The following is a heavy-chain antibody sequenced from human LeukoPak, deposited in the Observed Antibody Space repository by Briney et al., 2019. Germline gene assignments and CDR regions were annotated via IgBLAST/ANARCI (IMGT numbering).Heavy chain of an antibody. CDR3: AKGGKYSGSGSPDY. CDR1: GCTFSTYA. CDR2: ISGSGGNT. V-gene: IGHV3-23*01. Sequence: GGSLRLSCAASGCTFSTYAMSWVRQAPGQGLEWVSGISGSGGNTYYADTVKGRFTISRDNSYNTLYLQMSSLRAEDTAVYYCAKGGKYSGSGSPDYWGQGTLVTVSS. J-gene: IGHJ4*02. D-gene: IGHD6-6*01.